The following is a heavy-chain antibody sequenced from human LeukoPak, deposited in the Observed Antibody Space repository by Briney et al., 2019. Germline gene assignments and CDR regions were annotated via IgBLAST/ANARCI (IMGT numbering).Heavy chain of an antibody. CDR3: ARDPPGYVDY. CDR1: GYTFTNNF. V-gene: IGHV1-46*01. CDR2: INPSGDNT. Sequence: AASVKVFCKASGYTFTNNFMHWVRQAPGQGLEWMGIINPSGDNTWYAQKFRGRVTMTRDMATSTDYMEVSSLRSEDTAVYYCARDPPGYVDYWGQGTLVTVSS. D-gene: IGHD6-13*01. J-gene: IGHJ4*02.